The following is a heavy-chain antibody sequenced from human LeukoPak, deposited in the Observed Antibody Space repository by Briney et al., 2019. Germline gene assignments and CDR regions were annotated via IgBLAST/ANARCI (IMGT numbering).Heavy chain of an antibody. CDR1: GGTFSSYA. V-gene: IGHV1-69*06. CDR2: IIPIFGTA. J-gene: IGHJ4*02. D-gene: IGHD6-19*01. CDR3: ARGGIAVDRFDY. Sequence: GASVKVSCKASGGTFSSYAFSWVRQAPGQGLEWMGGIIPIFGTANYAQKFQGRVTITADKSTSTAYMELSSLRSEDTAVYYCARGGIAVDRFDYWGQGTLVTVSS.